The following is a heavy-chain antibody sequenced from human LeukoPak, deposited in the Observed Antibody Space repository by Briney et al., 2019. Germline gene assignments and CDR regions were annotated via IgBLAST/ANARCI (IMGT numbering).Heavy chain of an antibody. J-gene: IGHJ4*02. CDR1: GGSFSGYY. CDR2: IYYTGTT. D-gene: IGHD1-26*01. CDR3: ARRHSGTFDY. Sequence: PSETLSLTSAVYGGSFSGYYWSWIRQPPGKGLEWVANIYYTGTTYYNPSLKSRVTISVDSSKNHFSLNLSSVTAADTAVYYCARRHSGTFDYWGQGILVTVSS. V-gene: IGHV4-34*01.